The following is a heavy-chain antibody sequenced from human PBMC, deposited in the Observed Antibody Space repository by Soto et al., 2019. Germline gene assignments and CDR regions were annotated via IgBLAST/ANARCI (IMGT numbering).Heavy chain of an antibody. CDR2: INHSGST. CDR3: ARHTPAISISDH. D-gene: IGHD2-15*01. V-gene: IGHV4-34*01. CDR1: GGSFSGYY. Sequence: SETLSLTCVVYGGSFSGYYWSWIRQPPGKGLEWIGEINHSGSTYYNPSLKSRVTISVDTSKNQFSLKLSSVTAADTAVYYCARHTPAISISDHWGQGTLVTVSS. J-gene: IGHJ4*02.